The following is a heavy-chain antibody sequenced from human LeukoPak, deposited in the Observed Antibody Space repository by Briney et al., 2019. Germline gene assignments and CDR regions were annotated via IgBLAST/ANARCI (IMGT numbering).Heavy chain of an antibody. CDR1: GFSLSTSGVG. CDR3: AHRGRGYDSSGSFDY. Sequence: SGPTLVNATQTLTLTCTFSGFSLSTSGVGVGWIRQPPGKALEWLALIYWDDDKRYSPSLKSRLTITKDTSKNQVVLTMTNMDPVDTATYYCAHRGRGYDSSGSFDYWGQGTLVTVSS. CDR2: IYWDDDK. J-gene: IGHJ4*02. V-gene: IGHV2-5*02. D-gene: IGHD3-22*01.